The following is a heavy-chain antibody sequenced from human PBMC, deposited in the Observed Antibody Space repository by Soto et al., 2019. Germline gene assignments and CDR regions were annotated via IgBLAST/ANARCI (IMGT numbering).Heavy chain of an antibody. V-gene: IGHV3-30-3*01. CDR1: GFTFSSYA. CDR3: ARDGGITYYYDSSVSYYFDY. CDR2: ISYDGSNK. Sequence: QVQLVESGGGVVQPGRSLRLSCAASGFTFSSYAMHWVRQAPGKGLEWVAVISYDGSNKYYADSVKGRFTISRDNSKNTLYLQMNSLRAEDTAVYYCARDGGITYYYDSSVSYYFDYWGQGTLVTVSS. J-gene: IGHJ4*02. D-gene: IGHD3-22*01.